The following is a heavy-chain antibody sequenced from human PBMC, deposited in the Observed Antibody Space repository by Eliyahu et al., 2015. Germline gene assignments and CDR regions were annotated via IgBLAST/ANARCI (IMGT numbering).Heavy chain of an antibody. D-gene: IGHD6-19*01. J-gene: IGHJ4*02. CDR1: GGSISSSY. Sequence: QVQLQESGPGLVKPSETLSLTCTVSGGSISSSYWSWIRQPPGKGLEWIGYVYYSGITNYNPSLKSRLSISVDTSKNQFSLRLNSVTAADTAVYYCARDTAVSGTDHFDYWGQGTLVTVSS. CDR3: ARDTAVSGTDHFDY. V-gene: IGHV4-59*01. CDR2: VYYSGIT.